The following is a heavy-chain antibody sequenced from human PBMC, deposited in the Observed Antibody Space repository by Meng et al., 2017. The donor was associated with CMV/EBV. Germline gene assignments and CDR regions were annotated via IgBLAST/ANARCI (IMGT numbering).Heavy chain of an antibody. J-gene: IGHJ6*02. Sequence: GESLKIPRAAPGCTRSSYRMSRVRQAPGKGLEWVANIKQDGSEKYYVDSVKGRFTISRDNAKNSLYLQMNSLRAEDTAVYYCARDQVLYDFWSGYYYYGMDVWGQGTTVTVSS. CDR2: IKQDGSEK. D-gene: IGHD3-3*01. V-gene: IGHV3-7*01. CDR3: ARDQVLYDFWSGYYYYGMDV. CDR1: GCTRSSYR.